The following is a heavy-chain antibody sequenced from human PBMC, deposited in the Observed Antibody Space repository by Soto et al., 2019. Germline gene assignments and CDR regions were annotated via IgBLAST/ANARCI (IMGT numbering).Heavy chain of an antibody. CDR2: ISGSSTYV. Sequence: EVQLLESGGGLVKPGGSLRLSCAASGFTFSNYIMNWVRQPPGQGLEWVASISGSSTYVYYADSLKGRIAISRDNAKNSLSMELNTLRVEDTAVYYCSSGGGYYYGSGTDAFDVWGQVTLVTVSS. CDR1: GFTFSNYI. J-gene: IGHJ3*01. D-gene: IGHD3-10*01. V-gene: IGHV3-21*01. CDR3: SSGGGYYYGSGTDAFDV.